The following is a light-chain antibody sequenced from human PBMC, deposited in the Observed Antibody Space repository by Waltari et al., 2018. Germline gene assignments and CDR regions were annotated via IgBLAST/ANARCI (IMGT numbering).Light chain of an antibody. CDR2: AAS. Sequence: ELVMTQSPVTLSVSPGERATLSCRASQSVSNNLAWYQQIPGQAPRLLIYAASARATAIPARFSGSGSGTEFSLTITSLQSEDFAVYYCQQYDKWPDTFGQGTKLEIK. CDR1: QSVSNN. V-gene: IGKV3-15*01. CDR3: QQYDKWPDT. J-gene: IGKJ2*01.